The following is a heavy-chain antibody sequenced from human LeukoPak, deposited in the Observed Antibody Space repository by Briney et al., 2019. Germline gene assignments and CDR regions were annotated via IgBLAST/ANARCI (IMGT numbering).Heavy chain of an antibody. D-gene: IGHD3-3*01. V-gene: IGHV3-66*04. CDR3: ARHFGVISKGVYYYYYGLDV. CDR1: GFTVSTIY. CDR2: VDSGGST. J-gene: IGHJ6*02. Sequence: GGSLRLSCAASGFTVSTIYMSWVRQAPGKGLEWVSVVDSGGSTYYADSVKGRFTISRDNSKNTLYLQMSSLRAEDTAVYYCARHFGVISKGVYYYYYGLDVWGQGTTVTVSS.